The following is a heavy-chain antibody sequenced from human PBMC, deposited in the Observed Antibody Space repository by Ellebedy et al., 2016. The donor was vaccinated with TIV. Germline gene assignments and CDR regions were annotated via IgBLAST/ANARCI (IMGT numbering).Heavy chain of an antibody. Sequence: ASVKVSXXASGYSFTRYFTHWLRQVPGQGLEWMGWVNTHKGNINYAPKFRGRVTMTIDTSTSTVYMELRSLASDDTAVYYCTRDDRFSGTWYSAYFQYWGQGTLVTVSS. D-gene: IGHD1-26*01. CDR2: VNTHKGNI. CDR3: TRDDRFSGTWYSAYFQY. CDR1: GYSFTRYF. V-gene: IGHV1-18*01. J-gene: IGHJ1*01.